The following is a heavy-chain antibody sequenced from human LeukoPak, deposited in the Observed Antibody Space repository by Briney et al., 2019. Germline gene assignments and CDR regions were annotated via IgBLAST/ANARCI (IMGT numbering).Heavy chain of an antibody. CDR3: ARQSTPHGNFDY. CDR2: LGTAGNT. J-gene: IGHJ4*02. CDR1: GFTLTNYA. Sequence: GGSLRLSCATSGFTLTNYAMHWVRQPAGEGLEWVSALGTAGNTFYPGSVKGRFSISRDNAKKSLFLQMNSLRVEDTAIYYCARQSTPHGNFDYWGQGTLVTVSS. V-gene: IGHV3-13*01. D-gene: IGHD5-24*01.